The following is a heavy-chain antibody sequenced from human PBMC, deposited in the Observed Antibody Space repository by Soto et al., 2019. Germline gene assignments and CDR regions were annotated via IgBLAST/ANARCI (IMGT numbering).Heavy chain of an antibody. D-gene: IGHD6-19*01. CDR3: ARSPAIAVGDY. V-gene: IGHV1-3*05. J-gene: IGHJ4*02. CDR1: GYTFTSYA. CDR2: INAGNGNT. Sequence: QVQLVQSGAEEKKPGASVKVSCKASGYTFTSYAMHWVRQAPGQRLEWMGWINAGNGNTKYSQKFQGRVTITRDTSASTAYMELSSLRSEDTAVYYCARSPAIAVGDYWGQGTLVNVSP.